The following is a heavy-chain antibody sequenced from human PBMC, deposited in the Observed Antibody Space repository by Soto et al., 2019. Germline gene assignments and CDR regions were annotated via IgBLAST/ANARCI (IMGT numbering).Heavy chain of an antibody. D-gene: IGHD4-4*01. CDR1: GFTFRSHA. J-gene: IGHJ5*02. V-gene: IGHV3-30-3*01. CDR2: ISYDGSTI. Sequence: QGQLVESGGGVVQPGRSLRLSCAASGFTFRSHAMRWVRQAPGKGLEWVAIISYDGSTIYYGESVKGRFTISRDNSKNTLYLQMSSLRPDDTAVYFCARHVASTVTTSDWFDPWGQGTLVTVSS. CDR3: ARHVASTVTTSDWFDP.